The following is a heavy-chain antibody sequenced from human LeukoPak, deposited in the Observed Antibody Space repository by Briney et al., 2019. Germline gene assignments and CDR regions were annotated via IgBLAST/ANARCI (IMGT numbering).Heavy chain of an antibody. CDR1: GFSVSTSGMC. CDR3: ARMHSSCWYLDY. Sequence: SGPTLVNSTQTLTLTCTFSGFSVSTSGMCVSWIRQPPGKALEWLARIDWDDDKYYSTSLKTRFTISKDTSKNQVVLTMTNMDPVDTATYYCARMHSSCWYLDYWGQGTLVTVSS. CDR2: IDWDDDK. J-gene: IGHJ4*02. V-gene: IGHV2-70*11. D-gene: IGHD6-19*01.